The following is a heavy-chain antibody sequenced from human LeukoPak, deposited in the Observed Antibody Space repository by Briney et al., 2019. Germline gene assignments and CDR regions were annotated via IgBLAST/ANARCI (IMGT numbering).Heavy chain of an antibody. J-gene: IGHJ5*02. D-gene: IGHD3-10*01. CDR3: ARGDMMPRGVIDDMDP. Sequence: SETLSLTCTVSGGSISTYYWSWIRQPPGKGLEWIACIHYSGSTNYNPSLKSRVTMSVDTSKNQFSLKLSSVTAADTAVYYCARGDMMPRGVIDDMDPWGQGTLVTVSS. V-gene: IGHV4-59*01. CDR1: GGSISTYY. CDR2: IHYSGST.